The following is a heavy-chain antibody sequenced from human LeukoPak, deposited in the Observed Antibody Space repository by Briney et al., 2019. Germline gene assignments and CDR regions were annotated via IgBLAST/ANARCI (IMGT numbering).Heavy chain of an antibody. CDR1: GFTFSSYS. CDR3: ACTSGYDFSSYYYYYMDV. CDR2: ISSGSSYI. D-gene: IGHD5-12*01. V-gene: IGHV3-21*01. J-gene: IGHJ6*03. Sequence: KTGGSLRLSCAASGFTFSSYSMNWVRQAPGKGLEWVSSISSGSSYIYYADSVKGRFTISRDNAKNPLYLQMSSLSAEDTAVYYCACTSGYDFSSYYYYYMDVWGKGTTVTVSS.